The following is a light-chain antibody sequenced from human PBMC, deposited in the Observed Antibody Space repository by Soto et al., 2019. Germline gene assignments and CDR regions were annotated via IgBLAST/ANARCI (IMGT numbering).Light chain of an antibody. V-gene: IGKV1-9*01. J-gene: IGKJ4*01. CDR1: QGISDY. CDR2: GAS. CDR3: QQFNAYPLT. Sequence: DIQLTQSPSFLSASVGDRVTISCRASQGISDYLAWYQQKPGKAPKLLIYGASTLQSGVPSRFSGRASGTEFPLTISSLQPEDFATYFCQQFNAYPLTFGGGTKLEIK.